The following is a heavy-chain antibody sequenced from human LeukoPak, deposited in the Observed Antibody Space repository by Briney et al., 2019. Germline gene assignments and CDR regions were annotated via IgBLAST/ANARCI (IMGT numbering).Heavy chain of an antibody. Sequence: PGGSLRLSCAASGFTFSSYSMNWVRQAPGKGLEWVSSISSSSSYIYYADSVKGRFTISRDNAKNSLYLQMNSLRAEDTAVYYCASPGIAAAGRYSYYGMDVWGQGTAVTVSS. CDR1: GFTFSSYS. CDR2: ISSSSSYI. J-gene: IGHJ6*02. CDR3: ASPGIAAAGRYSYYGMDV. V-gene: IGHV3-21*01. D-gene: IGHD6-13*01.